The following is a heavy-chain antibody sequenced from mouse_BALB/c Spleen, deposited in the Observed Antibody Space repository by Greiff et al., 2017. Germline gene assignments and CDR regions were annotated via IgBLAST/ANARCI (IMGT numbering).Heavy chain of an antibody. D-gene: IGHD1-1*01. J-gene: IGHJ4*01. CDR3: GRCYGSSPYAMDY. CDR1: GYSFTGYV. CDR2: INPYNGDT. V-gene: IGHV1-37*01. Sequence: EVKLQESGPELVKPGASVKISCKASGYSFTGYVMNWVKQSHGKSLEWIGRINPYNGDTFYNQKFKGKATLTVDKSSSTAHIELLSLTSEDSAVYYCGRCYGSSPYAMDYWGQGTSVTVSS.